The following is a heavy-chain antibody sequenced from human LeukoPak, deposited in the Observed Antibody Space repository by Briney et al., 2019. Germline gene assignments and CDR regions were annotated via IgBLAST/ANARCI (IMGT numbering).Heavy chain of an antibody. D-gene: IGHD2-15*01. J-gene: IGHJ3*02. V-gene: IGHV3-23*01. Sequence: TGGSLRLSCAASGFTFSSYAMSWVRQAPGKGLEWVSAISGSGGSTYYADSVKGRFTISRDNSKNTLYLQMNSLRAEDTAVYYCAKVGLVVVVAATLGAFDIWGQGTMVTVSS. CDR2: ISGSGGST. CDR1: GFTFSSYA. CDR3: AKVGLVVVVAATLGAFDI.